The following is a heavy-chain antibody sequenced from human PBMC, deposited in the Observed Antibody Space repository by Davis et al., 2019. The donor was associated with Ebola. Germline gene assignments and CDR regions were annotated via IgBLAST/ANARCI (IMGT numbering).Heavy chain of an antibody. CDR3: ARATVTPYYYYYGMDV. CDR1: GFTVSSNY. CDR2: IYSGGST. Sequence: GGSLRLSCAASGFTVSSNYMSWVRQAPGKGLEWVSVIYSGGSTYYADSVKGRFTISRDNSKNTLYLQMNSLRAEDTAVYCCARATVTPYYYYYGMDVWDQGTTVTVSS. V-gene: IGHV3-53*01. D-gene: IGHD4-11*01. J-gene: IGHJ6*02.